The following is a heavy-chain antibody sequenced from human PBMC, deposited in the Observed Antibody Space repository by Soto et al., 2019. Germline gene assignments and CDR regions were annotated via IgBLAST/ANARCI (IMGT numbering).Heavy chain of an antibody. J-gene: IGHJ3*02. Sequence: SETLSLTCTVSGGSISSSSYSWGWIRQPPGKGLEWIGSIYYSGSTYYNPSLKSRVTISVDTSKNQFSLKLSSVTAADTAVYYCARQKGTGYYYDSSGLTRTPDAFDIWGQGTMVTVS. CDR1: GGSISSSSYS. CDR3: ARQKGTGYYYDSSGLTRTPDAFDI. V-gene: IGHV4-39*01. CDR2: IYYSGST. D-gene: IGHD3-22*01.